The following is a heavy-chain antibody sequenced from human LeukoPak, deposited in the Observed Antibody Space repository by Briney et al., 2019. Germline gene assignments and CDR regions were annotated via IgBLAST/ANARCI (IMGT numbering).Heavy chain of an antibody. Sequence: GGSLRLSCAASGFSFSNYNMNWVRQAPGKRLEWIAYISYSATLIYYADSVKGRFTISRETATDSVFLQMNSLRADDTAVYYCARDDDTGSYFGQDVFDIWGQGTMVTVAS. V-gene: IGHV3-48*01. CDR3: ARDDDTGSYFGQDVFDI. D-gene: IGHD1-26*01. CDR1: GFSFSNYN. CDR2: ISYSATLI. J-gene: IGHJ3*02.